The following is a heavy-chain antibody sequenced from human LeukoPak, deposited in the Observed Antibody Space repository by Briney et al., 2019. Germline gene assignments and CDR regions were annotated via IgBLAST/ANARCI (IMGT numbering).Heavy chain of an antibody. CDR3: ARAVHYGSGSSYWFDP. CDR1: GGSISSSSYY. V-gene: IGHV4-39*07. Sequence: SETLSLTCTVSGGSISSSSYYWGWIRQPPGKGLEWIGSIYYSGSTNYNPSLKSRVTISVDTSKNQFSLKLSSVTAADTAVYYCARAVHYGSGSSYWFDPWGQGTLVTVSS. J-gene: IGHJ5*02. CDR2: IYYSGST. D-gene: IGHD3-10*01.